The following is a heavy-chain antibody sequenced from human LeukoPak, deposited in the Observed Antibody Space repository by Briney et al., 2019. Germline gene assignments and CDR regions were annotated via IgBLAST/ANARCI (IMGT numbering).Heavy chain of an antibody. V-gene: IGHV3-66*01. CDR1: GFTVSSNY. CDR2: IYSGGST. D-gene: IGHD3-10*01. CDR3: ARGDPDWFGELLYSPFDY. Sequence: GGSLRLSCAASGFTVSSNYTSWVRQAPGKGLEWVSVIYSGGSTYYADSVKGRFTISRDNSKNTLYLQMNSLRAEDTAVYYCARGDPDWFGELLYSPFDYWGQGTLVTVSS. J-gene: IGHJ4*02.